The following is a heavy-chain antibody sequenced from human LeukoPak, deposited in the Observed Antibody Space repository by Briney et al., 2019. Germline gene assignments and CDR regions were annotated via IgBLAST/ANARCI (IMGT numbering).Heavy chain of an antibody. CDR2: INPNSGGT. CDR3: VRVNRRDGYNGYGY. CDR1: GYTFTGYY. Sequence: ASVKVSCKASGYTFTGYYMHWVRQAPGQGLEWMGWINPNSGGTNYAQKFQGRVTMTRDTSISTAYMELSRLRSDDTAVYYCVRVNRRDGYNGYGYWGQGTLVTVSS. J-gene: IGHJ4*02. D-gene: IGHD5-24*01. V-gene: IGHV1-2*02.